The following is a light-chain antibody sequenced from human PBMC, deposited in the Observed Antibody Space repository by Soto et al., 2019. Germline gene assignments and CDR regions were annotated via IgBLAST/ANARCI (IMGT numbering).Light chain of an antibody. J-gene: IGKJ2*01. V-gene: IGKV2-30*01. CDR3: MRGTDWPPYT. CDR1: QSLVYSDGNTY. CDR2: HVS. Sequence: DVVMTQSPLSLPVTLGQPASISCRSSQSLVYSDGNTYLAWFHQRPGQSPRRLIHHVSERDSGVPDRFSGSGSGTDFTLIISRVEAEDVGVYYCMRGTDWPPYTFGQGTKLEIK.